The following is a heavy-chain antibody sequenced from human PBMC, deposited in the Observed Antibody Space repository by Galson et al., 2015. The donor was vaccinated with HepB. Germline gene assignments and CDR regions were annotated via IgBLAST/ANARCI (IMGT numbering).Heavy chain of an antibody. J-gene: IGHJ4*02. Sequence: SLRLSCAASGFTVSSNYMSWVRQAPGKGLEWVSIIYSGTSTYYADSVRGRFTISRNNFKNTLYLQMNSLRAEDTAVYYCARGPRYYYDSSGPGYFDYWGQGTLVTVSS. CDR1: GFTVSSNY. V-gene: IGHV3-53*04. CDR3: ARGPRYYYDSSGPGYFDY. D-gene: IGHD3-22*01. CDR2: IYSGTST.